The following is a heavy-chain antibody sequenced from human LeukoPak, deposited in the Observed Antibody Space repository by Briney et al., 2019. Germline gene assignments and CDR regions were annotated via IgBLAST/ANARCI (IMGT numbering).Heavy chain of an antibody. D-gene: IGHD2-2*02. V-gene: IGHV1-18*01. CDR3: ARDLAWGYCDPGHCDSTNWYTEDWLDF. J-gene: IGHJ5*01. CDR1: GYTFSSYG. Sequence: GASVKVSCKASGYTFSSYGISWVRQAPGQGLEWMGWISGYNGNTNYAQKFQGRVIMTTDTSTSTAYMEVRSLRSDDTAVYYCARDLAWGYCDPGHCDSTNWYTEDWLDFWGQGTLVSVSS. CDR2: ISGYNGNT.